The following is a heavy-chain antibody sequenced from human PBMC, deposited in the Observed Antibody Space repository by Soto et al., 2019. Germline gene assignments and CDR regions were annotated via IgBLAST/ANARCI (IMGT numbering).Heavy chain of an antibody. V-gene: IGHV3-33*01. CDR2: IWYDGSNK. CDR3: ARQRNYGDYSDAFDI. Sequence: LRLSCAASGFTFSSYGMHWVRQAPGKGLEWVAVIWYDGSNKYYADSVKGQVTISADKSISTAYLQWSSLKASDTAMYYCARQRNYGDYSDAFDIWGQGTMVTVSS. D-gene: IGHD4-17*01. J-gene: IGHJ3*02. CDR1: GFTFSSYG.